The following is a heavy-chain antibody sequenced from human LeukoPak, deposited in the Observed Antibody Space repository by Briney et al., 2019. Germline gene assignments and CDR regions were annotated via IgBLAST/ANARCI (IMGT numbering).Heavy chain of an antibody. CDR2: IYRSGST. V-gene: IGHV4-38-2*02. CDR1: GYSINSGYY. J-gene: IGHJ4*02. CDR3: AKSYSNYPPYFDY. D-gene: IGHD4-11*01. Sequence: SETLSLTCTVSGYSINSGYYWVWIRQPPGKGLEWIGSIYRSGSTNYNPSLKSRVTISVDTSKNQFSLQLSSVTAADTAVYYCAKSYSNYPPYFDYWGQGTLVTVSS.